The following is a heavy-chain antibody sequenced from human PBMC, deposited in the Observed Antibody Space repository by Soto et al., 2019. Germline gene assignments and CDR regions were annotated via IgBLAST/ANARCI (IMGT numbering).Heavy chain of an antibody. J-gene: IGHJ6*03. CDR1: GFTFSSYS. CDR3: ARKLGSSWQTYYYYYMDV. CDR2: ISSSSSTI. V-gene: IGHV3-48*01. D-gene: IGHD6-13*01. Sequence: GGSLRLSCAASGFTFSSYSMNWVRQAPGKGLEWVSYISSSSSTIYYADSVKGRFTISRDNAKNSLYLQMNSLRAEDTAVYYCARKLGSSWQTYYYYYMDVWGKGTTVTVSS.